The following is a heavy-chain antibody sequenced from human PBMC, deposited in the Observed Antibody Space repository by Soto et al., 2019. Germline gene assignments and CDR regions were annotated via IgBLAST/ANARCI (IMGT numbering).Heavy chain of an antibody. D-gene: IGHD2-21*01. V-gene: IGHV1-69*13. CDR2: IIPIFGTA. J-gene: IGHJ6*02. Sequence: SVKVSCKASGGTFSSYAISWVRQAPGQGLEWMGGIIPIFGTANYAQKFQGRVTITADESTSTAYMELSSLRSEDTAVYYCARGFVDFYYYYGMDVWGQGTTVTVLL. CDR1: GGTFSSYA. CDR3: ARGFVDFYYYYGMDV.